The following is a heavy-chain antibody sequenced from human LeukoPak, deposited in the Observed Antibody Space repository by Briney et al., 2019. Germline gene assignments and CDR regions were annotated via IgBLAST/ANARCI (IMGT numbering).Heavy chain of an antibody. CDR2: INPNSGGT. CDR3: ASPGANRGYDSESNYVRAV. CDR1: GYTFTGYY. Sequence: ASLKVSCKASGYTFTGYYMHWVRQAPGQGLEWMGWINPNSGGTNYAQKFQGRVTMTRDTSISTAYMELSRLRSDDTAVYYCASPGANRGYDSESNYVRAVGGKGPRFTVS. V-gene: IGHV1-2*02. D-gene: IGHD5-12*01. J-gene: IGHJ6*04.